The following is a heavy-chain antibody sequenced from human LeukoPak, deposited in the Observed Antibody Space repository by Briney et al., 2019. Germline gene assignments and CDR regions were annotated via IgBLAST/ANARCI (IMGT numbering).Heavy chain of an antibody. Sequence: GGSLRLSCAASGFTFSSSAFHWVRQAPGKGLEWVAVIAHDGSHKYSADSVKGRFTISRDNSKNTVYLQMNSLRTEDTAVYYCARDGSGAAADYQYYYGMDVWGQGTTVTVSS. D-gene: IGHD6-25*01. CDR1: GFTFSSSA. CDR3: ARDGSGAAADYQYYYGMDV. J-gene: IGHJ6*02. V-gene: IGHV3-30-3*01. CDR2: IAHDGSHK.